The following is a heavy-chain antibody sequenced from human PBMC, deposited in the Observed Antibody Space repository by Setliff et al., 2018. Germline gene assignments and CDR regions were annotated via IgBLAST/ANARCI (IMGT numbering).Heavy chain of an antibody. CDR2: VYTNGGS. D-gene: IGHD3-9*01. CDR3: AGTPARGTTWLSPFDY. J-gene: IGHJ4*02. V-gene: IGHV4-61*02. Sequence: PSETLSLTCTVSGGSISSGSYYWSWIRHPAGKGLEWIGRVYTNGGSDYNPFLKSRVSISLDTSKNQFSLKLISVTAADTALYSCAGTPARGTTWLSPFDYWGQGIQVTVSS. CDR1: GGSISSGSYY.